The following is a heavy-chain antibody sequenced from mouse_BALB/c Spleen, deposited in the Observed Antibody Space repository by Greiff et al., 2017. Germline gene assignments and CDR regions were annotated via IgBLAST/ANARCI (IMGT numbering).Heavy chain of an antibody. V-gene: IGHV5-6*01. J-gene: IGHJ2*01. D-gene: IGHD2-1*01. CDR3: ARHAYGNYFDY. CDR1: GFTFSSYG. Sequence: EVQGVESGGDLVKPGGSLKLSCAASGFTFSSYGMSWVRQTPDKRLEWVATISSGGSYTYYPDSVKGRFTISRDNAKNTLYLQMSSLKSEDTAMYYCARHAYGNYFDYWGQGTTLTVSS. CDR2: ISSGGSYT.